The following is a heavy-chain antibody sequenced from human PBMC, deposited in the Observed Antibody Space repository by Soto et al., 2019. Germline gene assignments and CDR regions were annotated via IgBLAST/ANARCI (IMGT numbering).Heavy chain of an antibody. V-gene: IGHV3-21*04. D-gene: IGHD2-15*01. CDR2: ISSSSYI. CDR1: GFTFSSYS. J-gene: IGHJ4*02. CDR3: AATSPGYCSGGSCYEFHY. Sequence: PVGSLRLSCAASGFTFSSYSMNWVRQAPGKGLEWVSSISSSSYIYYADSVKGRFTISRDNAKNSLYLQMNSLRSEDTAVYYCAATSPGYCSGGSCYEFHYWGQGTLVTVSS.